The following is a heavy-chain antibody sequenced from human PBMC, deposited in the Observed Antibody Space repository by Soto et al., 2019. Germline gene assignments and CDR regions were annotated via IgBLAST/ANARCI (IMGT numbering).Heavy chain of an antibody. CDR2: ISGSGGST. CDR1: GFTFSSYA. CDR3: AKVVKRDYYDSSGYQY. D-gene: IGHD3-22*01. J-gene: IGHJ4*02. V-gene: IGHV3-23*01. Sequence: EVQLLESGGGLVQPGGSLRLSCAASGFTFSSYAMSWVRQAPGKGLEWVSAISGSGGSTYYADSVKGRFTISRDNSKNTLYLQMNSLRAEDTAVYYCAKVVKRDYYDSSGYQYWGQGTLVTVSS.